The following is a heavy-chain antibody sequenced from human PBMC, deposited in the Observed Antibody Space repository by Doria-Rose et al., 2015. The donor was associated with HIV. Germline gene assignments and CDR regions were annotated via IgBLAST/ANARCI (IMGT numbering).Heavy chain of an antibody. J-gene: IGHJ4*02. V-gene: IGHV4-31*03. Sequence: QAQLQESGPGLVKPSETLSPTCSVSGASVSSRGYYWNWIRQVPGKGLESLGYTYYTGTSDYSPSLKSRLNMAVDTSKNQFSLKLSFVTVADTAVYYCARMGSYRELAYWCQGALVIV. CDR2: TYYTGTS. CDR1: GASVSSRGYY. D-gene: IGHD3-3*01. CDR3: ARMGSYRELAY.